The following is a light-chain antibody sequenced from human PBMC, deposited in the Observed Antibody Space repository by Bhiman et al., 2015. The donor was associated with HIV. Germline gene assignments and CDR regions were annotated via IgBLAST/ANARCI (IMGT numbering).Light chain of an antibody. CDR3: GTWDSSLSAGRGV. Sequence: QSVLTQPPSVSGAPGQRVTISCTGSSSNIGAGYDVHWYQQLPGTAPKLLIFGHDNRPSGVPDRFSGSKSDTSASLAITGLQPEDEGDYYCGTWDSSLSAGRGVFGGGTKLTVL. J-gene: IGLJ2*01. CDR2: GHD. CDR1: SSNIGAGYD. V-gene: IGLV1-40*01.